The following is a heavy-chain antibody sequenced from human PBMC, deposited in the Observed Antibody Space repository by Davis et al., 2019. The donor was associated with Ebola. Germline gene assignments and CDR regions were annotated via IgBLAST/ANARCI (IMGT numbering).Heavy chain of an antibody. D-gene: IGHD2-2*01. Sequence: GESLKISCAASGFTFSSYWMTWVRQAPGKGLEWVANIKQDGSEKYYVDSVKGRFTISRDNAKNSLYLQMNSLRAEDTAVYYCARGRGYCSSTSCFIMDVWGQGTLVTVSS. CDR2: IKQDGSEK. CDR3: ARGRGYCSSTSCFIMDV. CDR1: GFTFSSYW. V-gene: IGHV3-7*03. J-gene: IGHJ4*02.